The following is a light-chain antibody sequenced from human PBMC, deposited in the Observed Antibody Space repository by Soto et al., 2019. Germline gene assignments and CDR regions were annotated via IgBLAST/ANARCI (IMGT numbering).Light chain of an antibody. V-gene: IGLV2-14*01. Sequence: QSVLTQPASVSGSPGQSITISCTGTSNDVGSYNYVSWYQQHPGKAPKLMIYDVSNRPSGVFNRFSGSKSGNTASLTISGLQAEDEADYYCSSYTTSTTLVFGTGTKVTVL. J-gene: IGLJ1*01. CDR1: SNDVGSYNY. CDR3: SSYTTSTTLV. CDR2: DVS.